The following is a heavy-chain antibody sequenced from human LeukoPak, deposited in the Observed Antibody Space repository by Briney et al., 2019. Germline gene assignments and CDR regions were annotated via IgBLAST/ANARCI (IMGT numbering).Heavy chain of an antibody. CDR3: ARVPPWDLAHAFDI. CDR2: ISSSSSSI. V-gene: IGHV3-21*01. CDR1: AFTFSSYS. Sequence: AGSLRLSWAASAFTFSSYSMNWVRQAQGKGLEWVSSISSSSSSIYYADSVKGRFTISRDNARNSLYLQMNSLRAEDTAVYYCARVPPWDLAHAFDIWGQGTMVTVSS. D-gene: IGHD1-26*01. J-gene: IGHJ3*02.